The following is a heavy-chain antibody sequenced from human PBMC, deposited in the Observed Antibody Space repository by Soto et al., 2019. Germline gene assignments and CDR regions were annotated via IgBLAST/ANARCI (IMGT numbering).Heavy chain of an antibody. CDR3: ARGEQYSWSIFDY. J-gene: IGHJ4*01. D-gene: IGHD1-26*01. Sequence: SQTLSLTCAITGDSVSSNSAGWSSVRQSPSRGLEWLGRTYYRSKWYYEYAVSVRGRITINPDTSKNQYSLQLNSVTPEDTAVYFCARGEQYSWSIFDYWGQGTLVTVSS. CDR2: TYYRSKWYY. CDR1: GDSVSSNSAG. V-gene: IGHV6-1*01.